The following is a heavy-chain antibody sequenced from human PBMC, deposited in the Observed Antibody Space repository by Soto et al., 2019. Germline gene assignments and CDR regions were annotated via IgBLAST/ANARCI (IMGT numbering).Heavy chain of an antibody. Sequence: GASVKVSCKASGGTFSSYTISWVRQAPGQGLERMGRIIPILGIANYAQKFQGRVTITADKSTSTAYMELSSLRSEDTSVYYCASFPSLAYYYGMDAWGQGTTVTVSS. CDR1: GGTFSSYT. CDR3: ASFPSLAYYYGMDA. CDR2: IIPILGIA. J-gene: IGHJ6*02. D-gene: IGHD3-16*01. V-gene: IGHV1-69*02.